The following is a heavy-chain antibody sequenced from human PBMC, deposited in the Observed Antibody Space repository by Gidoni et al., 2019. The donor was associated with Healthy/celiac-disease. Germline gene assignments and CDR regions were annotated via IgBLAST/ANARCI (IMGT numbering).Heavy chain of an antibody. D-gene: IGHD5-12*01. CDR1: GFTFSNAW. V-gene: IGHV3-15*01. Sequence: EVQLVESGGGLVKTGGSLRLSCAASGFTFSNAWMSWVRQAPGKGLEWFGRIKSKTDGGTTDYAAPVKGRFTISRDDSKNTLYLQMNSLKTEDTAVYYCTTVGDSGYDWGQGTLVTVSS. CDR3: TTVGDSGYD. CDR2: IKSKTDGGTT. J-gene: IGHJ4*02.